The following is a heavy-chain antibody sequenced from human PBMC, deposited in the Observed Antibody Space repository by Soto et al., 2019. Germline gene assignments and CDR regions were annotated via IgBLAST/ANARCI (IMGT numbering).Heavy chain of an antibody. Sequence: SVKVSCKASGGTFSSYAISWVRQAPGQGLEWMGGIIPIFGTANYAQKFQGRVAITADESTSTAYMELSSLRSEDTAVYYCIMIVVVTTQNYGMDVWGQGTTVTVSS. CDR3: IMIVVVTTQNYGMDV. V-gene: IGHV1-69*13. D-gene: IGHD3-22*01. CDR2: IIPIFGTA. J-gene: IGHJ6*02. CDR1: GGTFSSYA.